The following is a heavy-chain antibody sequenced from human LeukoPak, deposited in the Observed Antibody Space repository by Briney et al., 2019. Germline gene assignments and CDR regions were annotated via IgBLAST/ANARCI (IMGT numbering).Heavy chain of an antibody. CDR2: FDPEDGET. Sequence: GASVKVSCKVSGYTLTELSMHWVRQAPGKGLEWMGGFDPEDGETIYAQKFQGRVTMTEDTSTDTAYMELSSLGSEDTAVYCCAAYYYDSSGYFYFDYWGQGTLVTVSS. J-gene: IGHJ4*02. CDR3: AAYYYDSSGYFYFDY. CDR1: GYTLTELS. V-gene: IGHV1-24*01. D-gene: IGHD3-22*01.